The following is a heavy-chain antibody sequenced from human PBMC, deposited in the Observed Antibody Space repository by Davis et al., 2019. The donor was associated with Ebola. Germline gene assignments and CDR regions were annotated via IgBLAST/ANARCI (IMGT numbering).Heavy chain of an antibody. V-gene: IGHV3-48*03. CDR3: ARDLGIAAAGTPGGYYYYYGMDV. CDR1: GFTFSSYE. CDR2: ISSSGSTI. Sequence: GESLKISCAASGFTFSSYEMNWVRQAPGKGLEWVSYISSSGSTIYYADSVKGRFTISRDNAKNSLYLQMNSLRAEDTAVYYCARDLGIAAAGTPGGYYYYYGMDVWGQGTTVTVSS. J-gene: IGHJ6*02. D-gene: IGHD6-13*01.